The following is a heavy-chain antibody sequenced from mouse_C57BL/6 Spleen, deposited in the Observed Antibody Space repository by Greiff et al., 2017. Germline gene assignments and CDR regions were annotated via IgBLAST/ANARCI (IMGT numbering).Heavy chain of an antibody. CDR1: GYTFTSYW. CDR3: ARWGVASPY. J-gene: IGHJ3*01. D-gene: IGHD1-1*01. Sequence: QVQLQQPGAELVKPGASVKLSCKASGYTFTSYWMHWVKQRPGQGLEWIGMIHPNSGSTNYNVKFKSKATLTVDKSSSTAYMQLSSLTSEDSAVYYCARWGVASPYWGQGTLVTVSA. V-gene: IGHV1-64*01. CDR2: IHPNSGST.